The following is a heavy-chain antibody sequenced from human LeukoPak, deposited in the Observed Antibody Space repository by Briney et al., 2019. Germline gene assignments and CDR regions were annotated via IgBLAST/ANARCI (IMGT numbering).Heavy chain of an antibody. CDR2: IYYSGST. D-gene: IGHD4-17*01. Sequence: SETLSLTCAVYGGSFSGYYWSWIRQPPGKGLEWIGYIYYSGSTNYNPSLKSRVTISVDTSKNQFSLKLSSVTAADTAVYYCATSNYGDYGTLNYYYYGMDVWGQGTTVTVSS. V-gene: IGHV4-59*08. CDR1: GGSFSGYY. CDR3: ATSNYGDYGTLNYYYYGMDV. J-gene: IGHJ6*02.